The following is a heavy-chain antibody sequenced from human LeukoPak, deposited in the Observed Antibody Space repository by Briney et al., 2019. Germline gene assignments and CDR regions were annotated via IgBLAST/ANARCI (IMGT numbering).Heavy chain of an antibody. CDR2: INPSGGST. J-gene: IGHJ4*02. Sequence: ASVKVSCKASGYTFTSYYMHWVRQAPGQGLEWMGIINPSGGSTSYAQKFQGRVTMTEDTSTDTAYMELSSLTSEDTAVYYCAGDHPNYDYWGQGTQVTVSS. V-gene: IGHV1-46*01. CDR1: GYTFTSYY. D-gene: IGHD5-24*01. CDR3: AGDHPNYDY.